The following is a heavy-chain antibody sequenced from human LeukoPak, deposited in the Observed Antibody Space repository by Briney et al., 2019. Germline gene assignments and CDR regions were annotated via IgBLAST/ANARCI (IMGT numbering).Heavy chain of an antibody. J-gene: IGHJ6*04. CDR2: IRYDGSNK. Sequence: PGGSLRLSCAASGFTFSSYGMHWVRQAPGKGLEWVAFIRYDGSNKYYADSVKGRFTISRDNSKNTLYLQMNSLRAEDTAVYYCAKAVVRYDILTGPPGNWGKGTTVTVSS. CDR3: AKAVVRYDILTGPPGN. V-gene: IGHV3-30*02. D-gene: IGHD3-9*01. CDR1: GFTFSSYG.